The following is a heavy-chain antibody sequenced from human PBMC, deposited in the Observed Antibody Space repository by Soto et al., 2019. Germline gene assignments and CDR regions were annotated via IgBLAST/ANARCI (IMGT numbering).Heavy chain of an antibody. D-gene: IGHD3-22*01. J-gene: IGHJ4*02. V-gene: IGHV1-18*01. CDR3: ARFPLAYYFDSIGYYSDY. Sequence: ASVKVSCKASGYTFTSYCISWVRQAPSQGLEWMGWISAYNGNTNYEQKLQGRVTMTTDTSGSRAYMGLRGLRSDVTAVFYGARFPLAYYFDSIGYYSDYWGRGTLVTVSS. CDR1: GYTFTSYC. CDR2: ISAYNGNT.